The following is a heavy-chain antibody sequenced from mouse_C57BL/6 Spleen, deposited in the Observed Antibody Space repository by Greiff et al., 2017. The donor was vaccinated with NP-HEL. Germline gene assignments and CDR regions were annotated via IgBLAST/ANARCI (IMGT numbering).Heavy chain of an antibody. V-gene: IGHV1-15*01. Sequence: VQLKESGAELVRPGASVTLSCKASGYTFTDYEMHWVKQTPVHGLEWIGAIDPETGGTAYNQKFKGKAILTADKSSSTAYMELRSLTSEDSAVYYCTREETTGYFEVWGTGTTVTVSS. D-gene: IGHD2-1*01. J-gene: IGHJ1*03. CDR1: GYTFTDYE. CDR2: IDPETGGT. CDR3: TREETTGYFEV.